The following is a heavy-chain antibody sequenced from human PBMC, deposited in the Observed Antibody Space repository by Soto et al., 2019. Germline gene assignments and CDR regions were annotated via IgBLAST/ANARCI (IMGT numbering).Heavy chain of an antibody. D-gene: IGHD6-13*01. J-gene: IGHJ4*02. CDR1: GGTFSSYR. CDR2: IVPIYRTA. V-gene: IGHV1-69*01. Sequence: QVQLVQSGAEVKKPGSSVKVSCKASGGTFSSYRINWVRQAPGQGLGWVGGIVPIYRTADYAQKFQGRVTITEDESARTSYMELRSLKSQDTAVYYCVRDSGAKLSSSWGQGTLVTVSS. CDR3: VRDSGAKLSSS.